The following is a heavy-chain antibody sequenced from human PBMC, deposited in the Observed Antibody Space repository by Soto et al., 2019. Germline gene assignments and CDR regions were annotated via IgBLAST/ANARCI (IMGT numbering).Heavy chain of an antibody. Sequence: GSLRLSCAASGFPFSRYAMHWVRQAPGKGLEWVAVISYDGSNKYYADSVKGRFTISRDNSKNTLYLQMNSLRAEDTAVYYCARDRGSVVVVVAATSSFDDWGQGTLVTVPS. J-gene: IGHJ4*02. CDR2: ISYDGSNK. V-gene: IGHV3-30-3*01. CDR1: GFPFSRYA. D-gene: IGHD2-15*01. CDR3: ARDRGSVVVVVAATSSFDD.